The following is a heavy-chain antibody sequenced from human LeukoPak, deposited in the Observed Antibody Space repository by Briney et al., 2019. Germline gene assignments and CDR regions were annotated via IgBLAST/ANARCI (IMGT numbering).Heavy chain of an antibody. Sequence: GGSLRLSCAASGFTFSNAWMSWVRQAPGKGLEWVGRIKSKTDGGTTDYAAPVKGRFTISRDDSKNTLYLQMNSLKTEDTAVYYCTTEAFYGDYKDDYWGQGTLVTVSS. CDR2: IKSKTDGGTT. V-gene: IGHV3-15*01. D-gene: IGHD4-17*01. J-gene: IGHJ4*02. CDR1: GFTFSNAW. CDR3: TTEAFYGDYKDDY.